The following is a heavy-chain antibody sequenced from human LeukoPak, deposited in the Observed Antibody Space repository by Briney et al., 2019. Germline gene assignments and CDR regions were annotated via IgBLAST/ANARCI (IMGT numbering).Heavy chain of an antibody. V-gene: IGHV1-2*02. D-gene: IGHD3-22*01. Sequence: ASVKVSCKASGYTFTGYYMLWVRQAPGQGLEWMGWINPNSGGKNYAQKFQGRVTMTRDTSISTAYMELSRLRSDDTAVYYCARETYYYDSSGYFIGRYFDYWGQGTLVTVP. CDR3: ARETYYYDSSGYFIGRYFDY. CDR2: INPNSGGK. J-gene: IGHJ4*02. CDR1: GYTFTGYY.